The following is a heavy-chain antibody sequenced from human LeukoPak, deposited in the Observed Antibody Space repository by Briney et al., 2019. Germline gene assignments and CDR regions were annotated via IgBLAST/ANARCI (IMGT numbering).Heavy chain of an antibody. CDR2: IYYSGST. CDR1: GGSISSYY. CDR3: ARRWNDEVDY. D-gene: IGHD1-1*01. V-gene: IGHV4-59*12. Sequence: SETLSLTCTVSGGSISSYYWSWIRQPPGKGLEWIGYIYYSGSTNYNPSLKSRVTISVDTSKNQFSLKLSSVTAADTAVYYCARRWNDEVDYWGQGTLVTVSS. J-gene: IGHJ4*02.